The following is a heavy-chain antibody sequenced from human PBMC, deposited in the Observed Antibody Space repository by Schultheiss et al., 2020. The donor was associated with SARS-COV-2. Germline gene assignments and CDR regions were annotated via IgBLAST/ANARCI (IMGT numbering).Heavy chain of an antibody. CDR1: GGTFSSYA. J-gene: IGHJ4*02. CDR2: IIPIFGTA. Sequence: SVKVSCKASGGTFSSYAISWVRQAPGQGIEWMGGIIPIFGTANYAQKIQGRVTLTADESTSTAYMELSSLRSEDTAVYYCARKVGEDRPGSYFDYWGQGALVTVAS. D-gene: IGHD1-26*01. V-gene: IGHV1-69*13. CDR3: ARKVGEDRPGSYFDY.